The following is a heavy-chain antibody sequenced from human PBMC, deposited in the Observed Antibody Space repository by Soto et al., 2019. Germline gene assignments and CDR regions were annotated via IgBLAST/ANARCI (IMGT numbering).Heavy chain of an antibody. J-gene: IGHJ4*02. CDR3: ARGPGGPDGPGDY. Sequence: ASVKVSCKASGYTFTSYAIHWVRQAPGQRLEWMGWINAGNGNTKYSQKFQGRATITRDTSASTAYMELSSLRSEDTAVYYCARGPGGPDGPGDYWGQGTLVTVSS. D-gene: IGHD2-15*01. CDR1: GYTFTSYA. V-gene: IGHV1-3*01. CDR2: INAGNGNT.